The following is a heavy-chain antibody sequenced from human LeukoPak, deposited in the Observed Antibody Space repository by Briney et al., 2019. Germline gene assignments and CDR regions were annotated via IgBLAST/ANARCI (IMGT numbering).Heavy chain of an antibody. V-gene: IGHV4-39*01. CDR3: ARHGNHYYGSGGFDY. Sequence: SETLSLTCTVSGGSISSSYYWGWIRQPPGKGLDWIGSIYYGGSTYYNPSLRSRVTTSVDTSKNQFSLKLTSVTAADTAVYYCARHGNHYYGSGGFDYWGQGALVTVSS. CDR2: IYYGGST. CDR1: GGSISSSYY. D-gene: IGHD3-10*01. J-gene: IGHJ4*02.